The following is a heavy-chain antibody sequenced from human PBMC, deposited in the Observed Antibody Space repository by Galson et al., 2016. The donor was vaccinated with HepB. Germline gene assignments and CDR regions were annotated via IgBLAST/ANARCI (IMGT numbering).Heavy chain of an antibody. CDR1: GDSISSGDYY. J-gene: IGHJ4*02. D-gene: IGHD4-17*01. CDR2: IYYSGNT. CDR3: ARVKGVGMTTVNTLDC. Sequence: TLSLTCTVSGDSISSGDYYWSWIRQHPGKGLEWIGSIYYSGNTHYKPSLKSRVTISVDTSKNQFSLKLTSVTAADTAVYYCARVKGVGMTTVNTLDCWGQGTLVTVSS. V-gene: IGHV4-31*03.